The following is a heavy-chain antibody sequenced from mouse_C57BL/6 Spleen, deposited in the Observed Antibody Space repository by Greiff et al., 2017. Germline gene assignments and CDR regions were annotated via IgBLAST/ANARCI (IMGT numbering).Heavy chain of an antibody. V-gene: IGHV1-69*01. J-gene: IGHJ2*01. CDR3: ARSYYGRSYYFDY. CDR2: IDPSDSYT. D-gene: IGHD1-1*01. Sequence: VQLQQPGAELVMPGASVKLSCKASGYTFTSYWMHWVKQRPGQGLEWIGEIDPSDSYTNYNQKFKGKSTLTVDKSSSTAYMQLSSLTSEDSAVYDGARSYYGRSYYFDYWGQGTTLTVSS. CDR1: GYTFTSYW.